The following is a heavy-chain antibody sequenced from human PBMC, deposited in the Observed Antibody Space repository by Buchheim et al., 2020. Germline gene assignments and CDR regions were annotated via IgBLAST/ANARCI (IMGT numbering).Heavy chain of an antibody. CDR2: VSGRGTTT. CDR1: GFTFHTYA. Sequence: EVYLLESGGGLVQPGGSLRLSCAASGFTFHTYAMSWVRQAPGKGLEWVSAVSGRGTTTHYADSVDGRFTISRDNSKDMLYLQMNSLRVDDTAVYYCAKDGHIMSTIWGPFITWGQGSL. J-gene: IGHJ5*02. CDR3: AKDGHIMSTIWGPFIT. D-gene: IGHD5-24*01. V-gene: IGHV3-23*01.